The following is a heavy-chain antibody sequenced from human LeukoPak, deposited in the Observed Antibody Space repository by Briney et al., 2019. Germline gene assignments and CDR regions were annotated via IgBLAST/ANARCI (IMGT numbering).Heavy chain of an antibody. Sequence: SETLSLTCTVSGVAISSSGSYWAWIRQPPGQGLDWIGTISYAGSPNYNPSLNSRVTMSSDTSSNQFSLRLSSVTDADTAMYYCARVMAVLRYGADYWGQGSLVTVSS. CDR3: ARVMAVLRYGADY. D-gene: IGHD3-9*01. V-gene: IGHV4-39*07. CDR1: GVAISSSGSY. J-gene: IGHJ4*02. CDR2: ISYAGSP.